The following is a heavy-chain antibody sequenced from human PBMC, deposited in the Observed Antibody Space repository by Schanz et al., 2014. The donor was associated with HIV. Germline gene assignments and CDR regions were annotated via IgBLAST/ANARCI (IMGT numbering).Heavy chain of an antibody. CDR1: GFTFSSYG. CDR3: AKDGGSRGRRRGMDV. CDR2: IWYDGSNK. D-gene: IGHD3-10*01. J-gene: IGHJ6*02. Sequence: QVQLVESGGGVVQPGRSLRLSCAVSGFTFSSYGMHWVRQAPGKGLEWVAVIWYDGSNKYYADSVKGRFTISRDNSKNTLHLQMSRLGAEDTAIYHCAKDGGSRGRRRGMDVWGQGTTVTVSS. V-gene: IGHV3-33*06.